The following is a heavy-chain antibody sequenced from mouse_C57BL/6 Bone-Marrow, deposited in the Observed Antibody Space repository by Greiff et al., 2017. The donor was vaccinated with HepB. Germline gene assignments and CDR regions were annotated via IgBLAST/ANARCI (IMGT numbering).Heavy chain of an antibody. CDR3: ARGDYGSYFDY. D-gene: IGHD1-2*01. V-gene: IGHV1-81*01. J-gene: IGHJ2*01. CDR2: IYPRSGNT. CDR1: GYTFTSYG. Sequence: VKLQQSGAELARPGASVKLSCKASGYTFTSYGISWVKQRTGQGLEWIGEIYPRSGNTYYNEKFKGKATLTADKSSSAAYMELRSLTSEDSAVYFCARGDYGSYFDYWGQGTTLTVSS.